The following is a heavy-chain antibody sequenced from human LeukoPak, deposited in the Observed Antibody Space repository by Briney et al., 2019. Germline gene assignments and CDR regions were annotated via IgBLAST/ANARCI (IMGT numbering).Heavy chain of an antibody. D-gene: IGHD6-19*01. CDR2: ISGSGANT. Sequence: SGGSLRLSCAASEFTFDSYAMNWVRQAPGKGLEWVSAISGSGANTYYANSVKGRFTISRDNSKSTLFLRMDSLRAEETAIYYCAKTSVSSGWPELFDFWGQGTLVTVSS. J-gene: IGHJ4*02. V-gene: IGHV3-23*01. CDR1: EFTFDSYA. CDR3: AKTSVSSGWPELFDF.